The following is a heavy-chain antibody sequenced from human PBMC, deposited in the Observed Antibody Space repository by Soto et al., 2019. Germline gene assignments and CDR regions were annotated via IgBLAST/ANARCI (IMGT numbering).Heavy chain of an antibody. CDR1: GFTFSSYA. Sequence: GGSLRLSCAASGFTFSSYAMSWVRQAPGKGLEWVSAISGSGGSTYYADSVKGRFTTSRDNSKNTLYLQMNSLRAEDTAVYYCAKDAVWFGEPANWFDPWGQGTLVTVSS. V-gene: IGHV3-23*01. J-gene: IGHJ5*02. CDR3: AKDAVWFGEPANWFDP. D-gene: IGHD3-10*01. CDR2: ISGSGGST.